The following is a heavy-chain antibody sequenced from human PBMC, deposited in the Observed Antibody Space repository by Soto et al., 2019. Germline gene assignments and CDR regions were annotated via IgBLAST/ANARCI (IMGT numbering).Heavy chain of an antibody. Sequence: GGSLRLSCAASGFTFSSYGMHWVRQAPGKGLEWVAVIWYDGSNKYYADSVKGRFTISRDNSKNTLYLQMNSLRAEDTAVYYCARDSSGYDILTGYYGHDAFDIWGQGTMVTVSS. D-gene: IGHD3-9*01. CDR2: IWYDGSNK. CDR3: ARDSSGYDILTGYYGHDAFDI. V-gene: IGHV3-33*01. CDR1: GFTFSSYG. J-gene: IGHJ3*02.